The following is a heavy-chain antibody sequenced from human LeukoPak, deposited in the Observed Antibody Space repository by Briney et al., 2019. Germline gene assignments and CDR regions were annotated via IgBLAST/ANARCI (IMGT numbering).Heavy chain of an antibody. CDR3: ARVSYYDFWSGYYND. CDR1: GGSISSGSYY. V-gene: IGHV4-61*02. J-gene: IGHJ4*02. CDR2: IYTSGST. Sequence: PSQTLSLTCTVSGGSISSGSYYWSWIRQPAGKGLEWIGRIYTSGSTNYNPSLKSRVTISVDTSKNQFSLKLSSVTAADTAVYYCARVSYYDFWSGYYNDWGQGTLVTVSS. D-gene: IGHD3-3*01.